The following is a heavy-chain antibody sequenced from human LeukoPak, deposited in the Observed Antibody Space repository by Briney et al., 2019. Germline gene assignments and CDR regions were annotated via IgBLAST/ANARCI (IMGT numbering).Heavy chain of an antibody. Sequence: GGSLRLSCAASGFTLSSYAMSWVRQAPGKGLEWVSAISGSGGSTYYADSVKGRFTISRDNSKNTLYLQMNSLRAEDTAVYYCAKQKSRLPYFDYWGQGTLVTVSS. J-gene: IGHJ4*02. V-gene: IGHV3-23*01. D-gene: IGHD4-11*01. CDR1: GFTLSSYA. CDR3: AKQKSRLPYFDY. CDR2: ISGSGGST.